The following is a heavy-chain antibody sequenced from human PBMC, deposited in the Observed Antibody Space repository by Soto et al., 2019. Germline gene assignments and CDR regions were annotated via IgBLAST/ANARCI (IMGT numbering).Heavy chain of an antibody. CDR2: FDPEDGET. CDR1: GYTLTELS. Sequence: ASVKVSCKVSGYTLTELSMHWVRQAPGKGLEWMGGFDPEDGETIYAQKFQGRVTMTEDTSTDTAYMELSSLRSEDTAVYYCATVDSSSWYLDPWGQGTLVTVSS. D-gene: IGHD6-13*01. J-gene: IGHJ5*02. CDR3: ATVDSSSWYLDP. V-gene: IGHV1-24*01.